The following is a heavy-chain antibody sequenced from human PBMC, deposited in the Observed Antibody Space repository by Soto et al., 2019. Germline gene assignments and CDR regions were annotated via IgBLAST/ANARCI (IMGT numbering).Heavy chain of an antibody. CDR3: ANGGVMVIRFSFDC. V-gene: IGHV3-30*18. CDR1: GYTFSSYG. J-gene: IGHJ4*02. D-gene: IGHD3-22*01. CDR2: ISYDGSNK. Sequence: QVQLVESGGGVVQPGRYLRLSCAASGYTFSSYGMHWVRQAPGKGLEWVAVISYDGSNKYYADSVKGRFTISRDNSKNTLYLQMDTLRAEDTAVYYCANGGVMVIRFSFDCWGQGTLVTVSS.